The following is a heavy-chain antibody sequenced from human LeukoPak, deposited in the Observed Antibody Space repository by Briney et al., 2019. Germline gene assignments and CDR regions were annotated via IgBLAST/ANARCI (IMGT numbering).Heavy chain of an antibody. CDR3: AREAGGAPGIAVALPDY. Sequence: GESLKISCKGSGYSFTSYWIGWVRQMPGKGLEWMGIIYPGDSDTRYSPSFQGQVTTSADKSISTPYLQWSSLKASDTAMYYCAREAGGAPGIAVALPDYWGQGTLVTVSS. CDR2: IYPGDSDT. J-gene: IGHJ4*02. D-gene: IGHD6-19*01. CDR1: GYSFTSYW. V-gene: IGHV5-51*01.